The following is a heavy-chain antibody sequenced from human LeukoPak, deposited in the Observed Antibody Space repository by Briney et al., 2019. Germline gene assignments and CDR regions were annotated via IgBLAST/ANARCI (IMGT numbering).Heavy chain of an antibody. CDR2: INHSGST. V-gene: IGHV4-34*01. J-gene: IGHJ3*02. CDR1: GGSFSGYY. D-gene: IGHD3-10*02. Sequence: PSETLSLTCAVYGGSFSGYYWSWIRQPPGKGLEWIGEINHSGSTNYNPSLKSRVTISVDTSKNQFSLKLSSVTAADTAVYYCARDQYYYVEKAAFDIWGQGTMVTVSS. CDR3: ARDQYYYVEKAAFDI.